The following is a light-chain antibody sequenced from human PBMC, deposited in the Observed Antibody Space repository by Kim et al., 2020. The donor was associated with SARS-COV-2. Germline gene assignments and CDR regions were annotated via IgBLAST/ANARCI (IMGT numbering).Light chain of an antibody. CDR3: CSYAGSYSWV. Sequence: GQSVTIACTVTSSDVGSYNYVCWCQQHPGKAPKLMIYDVSRRPSGVPDRFSGSKSGNTASLTISGLQAEDEADYYCCSYAGSYSWVFGGGTKLTVL. CDR1: SSDVGSYNY. J-gene: IGLJ3*02. CDR2: DVS. V-gene: IGLV2-11*01.